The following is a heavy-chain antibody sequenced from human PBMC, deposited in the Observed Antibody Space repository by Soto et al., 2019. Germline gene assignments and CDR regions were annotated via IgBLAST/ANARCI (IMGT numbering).Heavy chain of an antibody. CDR1: GYTFTSYY. CDR3: ARAVGDYGDYSILYY. D-gene: IGHD4-17*01. CDR2: INPSGGST. V-gene: IGHV1-46*01. J-gene: IGHJ4*02. Sequence: ASVKVSCKASGYTFTSYYMHWVRQAPGQGLEWMGIINPSGGSTSYAQKFQGRVTMTRDTSTSTVYMELSSLRSEDTAVYYCARAVGDYGDYSILYYWGQGTLVTVSS.